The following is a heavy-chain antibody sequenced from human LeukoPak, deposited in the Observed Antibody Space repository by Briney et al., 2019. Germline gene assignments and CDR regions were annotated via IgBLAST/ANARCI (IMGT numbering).Heavy chain of an antibody. J-gene: IGHJ4*02. D-gene: IGHD6-6*01. CDR1: GYSFTSYW. CDR3: ARRKKSSSTYYFDY. Sequence: GESLKISCKGSGYSFTSYWIGWVRQMPGKGLEWMGLIYPGDSDTRYSPSFQGQVTISADKSISTAYLQWSSLKASDTAMYYCARRKKSSSTYYFDYWGQGTLSPSPQ. V-gene: IGHV5-51*01. CDR2: IYPGDSDT.